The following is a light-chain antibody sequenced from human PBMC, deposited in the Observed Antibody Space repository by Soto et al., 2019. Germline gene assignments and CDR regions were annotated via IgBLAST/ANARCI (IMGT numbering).Light chain of an antibody. CDR3: QQYGSSPPWT. V-gene: IGKV3-20*01. CDR2: GAS. J-gene: IGKJ1*01. Sequence: EIVLTQSPGTLSLSPGERATLSCRASQSVSSSYLAWYQQKPGQAPRLLIYGASSRATGIPDRFSGSGSGTDFTRTISRLEPEEFAVYYCQQYGSSPPWTFGQGTKVEIK. CDR1: QSVSSSY.